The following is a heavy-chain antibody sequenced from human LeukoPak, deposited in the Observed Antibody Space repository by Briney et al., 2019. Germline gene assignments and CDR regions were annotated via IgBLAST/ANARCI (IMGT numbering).Heavy chain of an antibody. CDR3: AVKGVVVTAHTKDAFDI. Sequence: PSETLSLTCTVSGGSISSSSYYWGWIRQPPGKGLEWIGSIYHSGSTYYNPSLKSRVTISVDTSKNQFSLKLSSVTAADTAVYYCAVKGVVVTAHTKDAFDIWGQGTMVTVSS. D-gene: IGHD2-21*02. CDR1: GGSISSSSYY. CDR2: IYHSGST. V-gene: IGHV4-39*07. J-gene: IGHJ3*02.